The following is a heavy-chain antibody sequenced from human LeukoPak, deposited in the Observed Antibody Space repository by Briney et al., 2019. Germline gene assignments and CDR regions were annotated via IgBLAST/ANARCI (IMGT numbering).Heavy chain of an antibody. CDR1: GFTFSSYA. CDR3: AKTTQYNWNHAGVDY. V-gene: IGHV3-23*01. CDR2: ISGSGGST. J-gene: IGHJ4*02. Sequence: SGGSLRLSCAASGFTFSSYAMSWVRQAPGKGLGWVSAISGSGGSTYFADSVKGRFTISRDNSKNTLYLQMNSLRAEDTAVYYCAKTTQYNWNHAGVDYWGQGTLVTVSS. D-gene: IGHD1-14*01.